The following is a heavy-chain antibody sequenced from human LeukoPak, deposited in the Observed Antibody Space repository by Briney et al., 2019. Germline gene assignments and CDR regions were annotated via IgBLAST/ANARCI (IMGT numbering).Heavy chain of an antibody. V-gene: IGHV4-34*01. Sequence: SETLSLTCAVYGGSFSGYYWSWIRQPPGKGLEWIGEINHSGSTNFSPSLKSRVTISVDTSKNQFSLKLSSVTAADTAVYYCARSSDIVVVPVAIGAFDIWGQGTMVTVSS. CDR1: GGSFSGYY. CDR2: INHSGST. D-gene: IGHD2-2*02. CDR3: ARSSDIVVVPVAIGAFDI. J-gene: IGHJ3*02.